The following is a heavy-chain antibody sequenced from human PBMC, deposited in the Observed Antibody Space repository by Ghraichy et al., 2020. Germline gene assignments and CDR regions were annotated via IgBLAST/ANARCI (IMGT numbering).Heavy chain of an antibody. V-gene: IGHV3-30*04. CDR1: GFTFSSYA. J-gene: IGHJ6*02. CDR2: ISYDGSNK. Sequence: GESLNISCAASGFTFSSYAMHWVRQAPGKGLEWVAVISYDGSNKYYVDSVKGRFTISRDNSKNTLYLQMNSLRAEDTAVYYCARDRRIAVAGQGPYYYYYGMDVWGQGTTVTVSS. D-gene: IGHD6-19*01. CDR3: ARDRRIAVAGQGPYYYYYGMDV.